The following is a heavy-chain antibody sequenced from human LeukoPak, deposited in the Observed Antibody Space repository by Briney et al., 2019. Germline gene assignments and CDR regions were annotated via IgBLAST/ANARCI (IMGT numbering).Heavy chain of an antibody. Sequence: GGSLRLSCAASGFTFSSYSMNWVRQAPGKGLEWVSSISSSSSYIYYADSVKGRFTISRDNAKNSLYLQMNSLRAEDSAVYYCARDEYDYNYKAYWGQGTLVTVSS. J-gene: IGHJ4*02. V-gene: IGHV3-21*01. CDR1: GFTFSSYS. CDR3: ARDEYDYNYKAY. D-gene: IGHD5-24*01. CDR2: ISSSSSYI.